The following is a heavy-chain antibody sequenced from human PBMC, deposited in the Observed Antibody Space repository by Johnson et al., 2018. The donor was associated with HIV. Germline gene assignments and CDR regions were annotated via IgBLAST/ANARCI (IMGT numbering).Heavy chain of an antibody. Sequence: QMLLVESGGGVVQPGRSLRLSCAASRFTFSNYGMHWVRQAPGKGLEWVAVISYDGSNKYFADSVKGRFTIPRDNSKNTLYLQMNSLRPEDTAVYYCVKDRGGRFSGSYLSLRVGAFDIWGQGTLVTVSS. CDR3: VKDRGGRFSGSYLSLRVGAFDI. J-gene: IGHJ3*02. CDR1: RFTFSNYG. V-gene: IGHV3-30*18. CDR2: ISYDGSNK. D-gene: IGHD1-26*01.